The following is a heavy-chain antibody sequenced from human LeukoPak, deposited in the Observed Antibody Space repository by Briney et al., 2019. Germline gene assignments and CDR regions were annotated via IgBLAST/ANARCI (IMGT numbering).Heavy chain of an antibody. CDR1: GGSISSYY. D-gene: IGHD5-12*01. V-gene: IGHV4-59*08. J-gene: IGHJ6*02. Sequence: SETLSLTCTVSGGSISSYYWSWIRQPPGKGLEWIGYIYYSGSTNYNPSLKSRVTISVDTSKNQFSLKLSSVTAADTAVYYCARLLATIKNYYYGMDVWGQGTTVTVSS. CDR3: ARLLATIKNYYYGMDV. CDR2: IYYSGST.